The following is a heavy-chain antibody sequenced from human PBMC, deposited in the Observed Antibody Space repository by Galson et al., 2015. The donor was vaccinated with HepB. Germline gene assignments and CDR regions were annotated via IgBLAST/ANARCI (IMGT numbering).Heavy chain of an antibody. V-gene: IGHV1-18*01. CDR2: ISAYNGST. J-gene: IGHJ6*03. Sequence: SVKVSCKASGYTFTSYGISWVRQAPGQGLQWMGWISAYNGSTNYAQKLQGRVTMTTDTSTSTAYMELRSLRSDDTAVYYCARERAYYYYYMDVWGKGTTVTVSS. CDR3: ARERAYYYYYMDV. CDR1: GYTFTSYG.